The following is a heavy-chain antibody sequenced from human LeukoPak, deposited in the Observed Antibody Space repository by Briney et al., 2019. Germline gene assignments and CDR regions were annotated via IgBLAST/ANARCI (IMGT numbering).Heavy chain of an antibody. J-gene: IGHJ5*02. CDR3: ARDPDSWELPNDL. CDR1: GFTFSSYW. Sequence: PGGSLRLSCEASGFTFSSYWMTWVRQAPGKGLEWVANIKQDGSQRYYVDSVKGRFTISRDNAKNSLYLQMNSLRAEDTAVYFCARDPDSWELPNDLWGQGTLVTVSS. CDR2: IKQDGSQR. D-gene: IGHD1-26*01. V-gene: IGHV3-7*01.